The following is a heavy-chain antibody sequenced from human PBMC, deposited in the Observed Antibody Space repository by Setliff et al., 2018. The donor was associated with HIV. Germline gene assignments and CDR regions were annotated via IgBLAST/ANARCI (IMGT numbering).Heavy chain of an antibody. Sequence: PGGSLRLSCAGSEFTISRYAMHWVRQAPVKGLEWVAVISYDGSVEYYADSVQGRFTISRDNSKNTLYLQMNSLRLEDTAVYYCARGYYYDSDTYFGPVPRDAFDVWGQGTVVTVSS. J-gene: IGHJ3*01. V-gene: IGHV3-30*04. CDR3: ARGYYYDSDTYFGPVPRDAFDV. CDR2: ISYDGSVE. D-gene: IGHD3-22*01. CDR1: EFTISRYA.